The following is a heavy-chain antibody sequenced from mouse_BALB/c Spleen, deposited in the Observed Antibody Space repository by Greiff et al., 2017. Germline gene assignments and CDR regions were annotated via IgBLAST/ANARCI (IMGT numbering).Heavy chain of an antibody. CDR1: GYTFTSYW. Sequence: VQLQQPGAELVRPGASVKLSCKASGYTFTSYWMNWVKQRPEQGLEWIGRIDPYDSETHYNQKFKDKATLTVDKSSSTAYMQLSSMTSEDSAVFYDARYGYCPAWFAYGGQGTLVTVSA. V-gene: IGHV1-52*01. D-gene: IGHD2-2*01. CDR3: ARYGYCPAWFAY. CDR2: IDPYDSET. J-gene: IGHJ3*01.